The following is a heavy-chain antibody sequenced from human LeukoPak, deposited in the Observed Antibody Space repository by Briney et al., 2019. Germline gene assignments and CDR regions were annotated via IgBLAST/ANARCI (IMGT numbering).Heavy chain of an antibody. CDR1: GYTFTNYG. CDR3: ARGYCRSTSCHEPPLYGMDV. D-gene: IGHD2-2*01. V-gene: IGHV1-18*04. J-gene: IGHJ6*02. Sequence: ASIKVSCKASGYTFTNYGFSWVRQAPGQGLEWMGWISTYSGNTNYAQQLQGRVTMTSDTSTSTVYMELRSLRSDDTAVYYCARGYCRSTSCHEPPLYGMDVWGQRTPVTVS. CDR2: ISTYSGNT.